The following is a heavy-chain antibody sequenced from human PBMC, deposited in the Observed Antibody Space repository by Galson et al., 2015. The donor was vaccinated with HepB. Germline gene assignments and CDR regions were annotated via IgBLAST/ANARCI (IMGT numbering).Heavy chain of an antibody. V-gene: IGHV1-18*01. Sequence: SVKVSCKASGYTFTSCGISWVRQAPGQGLEWMGWISAYNGNTNYAQKLQGRVTMTTDTSTSTAYMELRSLRSDDTAVYYCARDVSGFHYFDYWGQGTLVTVSS. J-gene: IGHJ4*02. CDR1: GYTFTSCG. CDR3: ARDVSGFHYFDY. CDR2: ISAYNGNT. D-gene: IGHD2-8*01.